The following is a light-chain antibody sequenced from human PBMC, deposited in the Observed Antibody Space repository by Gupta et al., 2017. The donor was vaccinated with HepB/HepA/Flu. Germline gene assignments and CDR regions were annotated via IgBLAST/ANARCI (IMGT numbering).Light chain of an antibody. CDR1: ETVRSY. Sequence: EIVLTQSPATLSLSPGERATLSCRASETVRSYLVWYQQKPGQAPRLLIYDTSKSATGIPARFSGSGSETEFTLTISSLEPEDFSVYYCKQRYKWPPITFGQGTRLEI. CDR3: KQRYKWPPIT. V-gene: IGKV3-11*01. CDR2: DTS. J-gene: IGKJ5*01.